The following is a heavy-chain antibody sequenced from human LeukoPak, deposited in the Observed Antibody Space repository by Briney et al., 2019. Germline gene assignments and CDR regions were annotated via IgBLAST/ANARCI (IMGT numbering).Heavy chain of an antibody. Sequence: ASVKVSCKASGYTFTNFGISWVRQAPGQGLEWMGWISGHNGKTNYAQKFQGRVIMTTDTTTSTAYMELRSLRSDDTAVYYCARGGNAYQSLWLDYWGQGTLVTVSS. J-gene: IGHJ4*02. CDR2: ISGHNGKT. CDR1: GYTFTNFG. D-gene: IGHD2-2*01. CDR3: ARGGNAYQSLWLDY. V-gene: IGHV1-18*01.